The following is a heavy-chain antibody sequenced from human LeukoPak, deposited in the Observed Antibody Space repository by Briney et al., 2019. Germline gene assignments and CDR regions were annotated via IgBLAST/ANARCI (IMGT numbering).Heavy chain of an antibody. CDR1: GFSFSTRRGG. V-gene: IGHV2-5*01. CDR3: AHRRHSSGWYDY. CDR2: IPWNDDR. J-gene: IGHJ4*02. Sequence: SGPTLAPPTQLLTLSCTFSGFSFSTRRGGVGWIRQPSGTALAWPTLIPWNDDRPYRPSLKNRLPITKDTSKNQVILTVTNMVPVDTASYCGAHRRHSSGWYDYWGQGTLVTVSS. D-gene: IGHD6-13*01.